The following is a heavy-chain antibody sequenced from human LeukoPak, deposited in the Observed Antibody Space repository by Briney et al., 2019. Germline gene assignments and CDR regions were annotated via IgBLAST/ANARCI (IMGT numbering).Heavy chain of an antibody. V-gene: IGHV4-38-2*01. CDR2: IYHSGST. Sequence: SETLSLTCAVSGYSISSGYYWGWIRQPPGKGLEWIGSIYHSGSTYYNPSLKSRVTISVDTSKNQFSLKLSSVTAADTAVYYCARQAGYFDWLDYWGQGTLVTASS. CDR3: ARQAGYFDWLDY. D-gene: IGHD3-9*01. J-gene: IGHJ4*02. CDR1: GYSISSGYY.